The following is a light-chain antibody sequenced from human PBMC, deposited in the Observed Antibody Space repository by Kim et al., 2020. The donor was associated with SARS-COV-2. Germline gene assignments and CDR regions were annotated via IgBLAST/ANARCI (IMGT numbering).Light chain of an antibody. J-gene: IGKJ1*01. V-gene: IGKV3-20*01. CDR2: GAS. CDR1: QSVSSSY. CDR3: QQYGSSRT. Sequence: LTPGERATLACRASQSVSSSYLAWYQQKPGQAPRLLIYGASSRATGIPDRFSGSGSGTDFTLTISRLEPEDFAVYYCQQYGSSRTFGQGTKVDIK.